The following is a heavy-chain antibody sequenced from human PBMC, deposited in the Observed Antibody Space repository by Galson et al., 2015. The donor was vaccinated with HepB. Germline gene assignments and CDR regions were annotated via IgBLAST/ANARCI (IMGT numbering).Heavy chain of an antibody. Sequence: ETLSLTCTVSGGSISSSNYYWGWIRQPPGKGLEWIGSNFYSGSTYYNPSLKGRVTISVETSKNQLSLKVNFVTAADTAFYYCASGRRDGYRYFDYWGQGTLVTVSS. CDR2: NFYSGST. V-gene: IGHV4-39*01. D-gene: IGHD5-24*01. CDR1: GGSISSSNYY. CDR3: ASGRRDGYRYFDY. J-gene: IGHJ4*02.